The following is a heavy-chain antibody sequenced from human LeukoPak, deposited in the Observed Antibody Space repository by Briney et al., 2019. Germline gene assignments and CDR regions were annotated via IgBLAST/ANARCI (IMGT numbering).Heavy chain of an antibody. D-gene: IGHD5-12*01. J-gene: IGHJ3*02. V-gene: IGHV1-69*05. Sequence: ASVKVSCKASGGTFSSYAISWVRQAPGRGLEWMGGIIPIFGTANYAQKFQGRVTITTDESTSTAYMELSSLRSEDTAVYYCARELRRAFDIWGQGTMVTVSS. CDR2: IIPIFGTA. CDR3: ARELRRAFDI. CDR1: GGTFSSYA.